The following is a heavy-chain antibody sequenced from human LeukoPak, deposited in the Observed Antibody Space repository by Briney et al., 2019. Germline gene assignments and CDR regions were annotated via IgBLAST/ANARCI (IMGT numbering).Heavy chain of an antibody. V-gene: IGHV3-9*01. CDR2: ISWNSGSI. CDR3: AKDKDYDFWSGIYFDY. Sequence: GRSLRLSCAASGFTFDDYAMHWVRQAPGKGLEWVSGISWNSGSIGYADSVKGRFTISRDNAKNSLYLQMISLRAEDTALYYCAKDKDYDFWSGIYFDYWGQGTLVTVSS. D-gene: IGHD3-3*01. CDR1: GFTFDDYA. J-gene: IGHJ4*02.